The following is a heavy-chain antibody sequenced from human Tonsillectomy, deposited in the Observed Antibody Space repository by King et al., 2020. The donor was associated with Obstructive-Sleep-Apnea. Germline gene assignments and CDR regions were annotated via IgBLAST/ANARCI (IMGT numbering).Heavy chain of an antibody. J-gene: IGHJ6*02. CDR2: LSGSGGST. V-gene: IGHV3-23*04. D-gene: IGHD5-12*01. CDR1: VFTFSSYA. CDR3: AKDRNIVATIGFQVSLGMDV. Sequence: VQLVESGGGLVQPGGSLRLSCAASVFTFSSYAMSWVRQAPGEGLECGSALSGSGGSTYYADSVKGRLTISRDNSKNTLYLQRNSVRAEDTAVYYCAKDRNIVATIGFQVSLGMDVWGQGTTVTVSS.